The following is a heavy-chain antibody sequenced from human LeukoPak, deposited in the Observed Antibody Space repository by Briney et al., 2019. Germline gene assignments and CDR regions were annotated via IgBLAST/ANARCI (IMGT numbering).Heavy chain of an antibody. V-gene: IGHV3-43D*03. CDR2: ISWDGGST. J-gene: IGHJ4*02. Sequence: PGGSPRLSCAASGFTFDDYAMHWVRQAPGKGLEWVSLISWDGGSTYYADSVKGRFTISRDNSKNSLYLQMNSLRAEDTALYYCAKDIAYRSQVVAVDYWGQGTLVTVSS. D-gene: IGHD2-15*01. CDR1: GFTFDDYA. CDR3: AKDIAYRSQVVAVDY.